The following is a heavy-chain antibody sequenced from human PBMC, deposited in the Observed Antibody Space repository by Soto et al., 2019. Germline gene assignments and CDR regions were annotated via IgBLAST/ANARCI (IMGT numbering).Heavy chain of an antibody. J-gene: IGHJ4*02. CDR2: ISSSGGST. Sequence: GGSLRLSCAASGFTFSSYAMSWVRQAPGKGLEWVSAISSSGGSTYYADSVNGRFTISRNNSKNTLYLQMNSLRAEDTAVYYCTLADFWSGYFPHWGQGTLVTVSS. CDR1: GFTFSSYA. V-gene: IGHV3-23*01. D-gene: IGHD3-3*01. CDR3: TLADFWSGYFPH.